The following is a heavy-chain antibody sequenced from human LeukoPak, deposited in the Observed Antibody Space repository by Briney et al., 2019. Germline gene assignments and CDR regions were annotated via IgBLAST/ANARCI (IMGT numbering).Heavy chain of an antibody. CDR2: INPNSGGT. CDR1: GYTFTGYY. V-gene: IGHV1-2*02. Sequence: GASVKVSCKASGYTFTGYYMHWVRQAPGQGLEWMGWINPNSGGTNYAQKFQGRVTMTRDTSISTAYMELSRLRSDDTAVYYCAREVATYCGGDCYLNHDAFDIWGQGTMVTVSS. CDR3: AREVATYCGGDCYLNHDAFDI. D-gene: IGHD2-21*01. J-gene: IGHJ3*02.